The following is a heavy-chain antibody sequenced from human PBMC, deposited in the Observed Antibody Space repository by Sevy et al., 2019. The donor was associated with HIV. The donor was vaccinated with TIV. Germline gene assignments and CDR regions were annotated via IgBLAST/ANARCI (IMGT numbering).Heavy chain of an antibody. CDR1: GGSISDINW. CDR3: ARDLRYGSGSFGMDV. J-gene: IGHJ6*02. CDR2: IYHNGST. V-gene: IGHV4-4*02. D-gene: IGHD3-10*01. Sequence: SETLSLTCAVSGGSISDINWWSWVRQAPGKGLECIGEIYHNGSTNYNPSLKTRVTISVDKSNSQYSLKLTSVTAADTAVYYCARDLRYGSGSFGMDVWGQGTTVTVSS.